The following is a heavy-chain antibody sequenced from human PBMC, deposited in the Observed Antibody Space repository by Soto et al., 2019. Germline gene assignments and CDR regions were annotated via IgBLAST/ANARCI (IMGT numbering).Heavy chain of an antibody. CDR2: ISYDGSNK. CDR1: GFTFSSYG. Sequence: HPGGSLRLSCAASGFTFSSYGMHWVRQAPGKGLEWVAVISYDGSNKYYADSVKGRFTISRDNSKNTLYLQMNSLRAEDTAVYYCAKDRSIAVAGYFDYWGQGTLVTVSS. CDR3: AKDRSIAVAGYFDY. J-gene: IGHJ4*02. D-gene: IGHD6-19*01. V-gene: IGHV3-30*18.